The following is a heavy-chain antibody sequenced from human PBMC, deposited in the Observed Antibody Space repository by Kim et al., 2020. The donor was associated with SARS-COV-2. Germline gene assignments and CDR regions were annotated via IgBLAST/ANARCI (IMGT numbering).Heavy chain of an antibody. Sequence: GGSLRLSCAASGFTVTTNYMTWVRQAPGKGLEWVAVIYSGGASHYVDSVRGRFIISRDNGANTLYLQINSLRAEDTAVYYCARSYDRDTNIYKDGFDLWGQGTRVTV. V-gene: IGHV3-53*01. CDR2: IYSGGAS. D-gene: IGHD3-10*01. CDR3: ARSYDRDTNIYKDGFDL. CDR1: GFTVTTNY. J-gene: IGHJ3*01.